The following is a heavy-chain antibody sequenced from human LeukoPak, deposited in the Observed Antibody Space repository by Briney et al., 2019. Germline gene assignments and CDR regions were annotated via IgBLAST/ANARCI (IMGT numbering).Heavy chain of an antibody. V-gene: IGHV4-39*01. CDR2: IYYSGST. CDR1: GGSISSSSYY. J-gene: IGHJ4*02. D-gene: IGHD5-12*01. CDR3: AAYSGYDYDEYYFDY. Sequence: PSETLSLTCTVSGGSISSSSYYWGWIRQPPGKGLEWIGSIYYSGSTYYNPSLKSRVTISVDTSKNQFSLKPSSVTAADTAVYYCAAYSGYDYDEYYFDYWGQGTLVTVSS.